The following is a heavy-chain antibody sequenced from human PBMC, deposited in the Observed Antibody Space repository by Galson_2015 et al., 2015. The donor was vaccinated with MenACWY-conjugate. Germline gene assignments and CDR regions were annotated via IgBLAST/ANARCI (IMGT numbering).Heavy chain of an antibody. Sequence: SVKVSCKASGGTFSSYAISWVRQAPGQGLEWMGGIIPIFGTANYAQKFQGRVTITADKSTSTAYMELSSLRSEDTAVYYRARVHLKDIVVVPAAHRVGSNYYMDVWGKGTTVTVSS. J-gene: IGHJ6*03. V-gene: IGHV1-69*06. CDR3: ARVHLKDIVVVPAAHRVGSNYYMDV. CDR1: GGTFSSYA. CDR2: IIPIFGTA. D-gene: IGHD2-2*01.